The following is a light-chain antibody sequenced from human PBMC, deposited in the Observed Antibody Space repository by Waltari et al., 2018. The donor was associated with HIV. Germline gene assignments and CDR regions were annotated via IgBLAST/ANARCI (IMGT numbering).Light chain of an antibody. V-gene: IGLV1-44*01. J-gene: IGLJ2*01. CDR1: NSNIGSNP. CDR2: NNW. Sequence: QSVLTQPPSASGTPGQRVTISCSGSNSNIGSNPVNWYQQFPGTAPKRLIFNNWQRPSGVPDRFSGSRSGTSASLAISDLQSEAEADYYCASWDDSLDAVVFGGGTKVTVL. CDR3: ASWDDSLDAVV.